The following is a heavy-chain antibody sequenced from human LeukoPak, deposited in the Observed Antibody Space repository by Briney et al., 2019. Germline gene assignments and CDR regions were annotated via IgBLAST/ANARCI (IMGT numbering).Heavy chain of an antibody. D-gene: IGHD6-6*01. CDR3: ARIAARTVDY. Sequence: SETLSLTCTVSGGSIGRSSYYWGWIRQPPGKGLEWIGSIYYSGSTDYNPSLKSRVTISIDTSKNQFSLKLSSVTAADTTVYYCARIAARTVDYWGQGTLVTVSS. V-gene: IGHV4-39*07. CDR2: IYYSGST. CDR1: GGSIGRSSYY. J-gene: IGHJ4*02.